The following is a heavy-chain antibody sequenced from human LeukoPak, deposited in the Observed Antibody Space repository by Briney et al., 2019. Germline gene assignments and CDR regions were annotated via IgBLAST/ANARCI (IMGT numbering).Heavy chain of an antibody. J-gene: IGHJ5*02. CDR2: ISGSGGST. Sequence: GGSLRLSCAASGFTFSSYAMSWVRQAPGKGLEWVSAISGSGGSTYYADSVKGRSTISRDNSKNTLYLQMNSLRAEDTAVYYCAKDREMATIRWFDPWGQGTLVTVSS. D-gene: IGHD5-24*01. CDR1: GFTFSSYA. CDR3: AKDREMATIRWFDP. V-gene: IGHV3-23*01.